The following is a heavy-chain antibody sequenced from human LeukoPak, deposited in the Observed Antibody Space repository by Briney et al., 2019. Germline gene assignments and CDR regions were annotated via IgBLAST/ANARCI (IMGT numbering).Heavy chain of an antibody. V-gene: IGHV3-74*01. J-gene: IGHJ4*02. D-gene: IGHD5-12*01. Sequence: PGGSLRLSCAGSGFTLSSDWVHWVRQVPGKGLVWVARIGRESDGSGTNYADSVKGRFSISRDRATNTVHLQMNSLRAEDTAVYYCAKDTVASSFDHWGQGTLVTVSS. CDR3: AKDTVASSFDH. CDR2: IGRESDGSGT. CDR1: GFTLSSDW.